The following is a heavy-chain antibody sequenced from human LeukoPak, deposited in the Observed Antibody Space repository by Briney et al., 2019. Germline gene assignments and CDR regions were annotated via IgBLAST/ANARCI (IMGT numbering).Heavy chain of an antibody. CDR3: ARGRSVYCSSTSCWSYYYYYYMDV. CDR2: IYYSGST. CDR1: GGSISSSSYY. V-gene: IGHV4-39*01. Sequence: SETLSLTCTVSGGSISSSSYYWGWIRQPPGKGLEWIGSIYYSGSTYYNPSLKSRVTISVDTSKNQFSLKLSSVTAADTAVYYCARGRSVYCSSTSCWSYYYYYYMDVWGKGTTVTVSS. D-gene: IGHD2-2*01. J-gene: IGHJ6*03.